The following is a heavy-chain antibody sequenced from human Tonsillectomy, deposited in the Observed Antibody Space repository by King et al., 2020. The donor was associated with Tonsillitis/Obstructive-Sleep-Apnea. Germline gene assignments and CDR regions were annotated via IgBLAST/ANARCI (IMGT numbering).Heavy chain of an antibody. V-gene: IGHV3-48*02. CDR3: ARGGEFRFFEGLSGDYYYMDV. CDR1: GFTFSSYS. D-gene: IGHD3-3*01. Sequence: VQLVESGGGLVQPGGSLRLSCAASGFTFSSYSMNWVRQAPGKGLEWVSYISSSSSTIYYADSVKGRFTISRDNAKNSLYLQMNSLRDEDTAVYYCARGGEFRFFEGLSGDYYYMDVWGKGTTVTVSS. CDR2: ISSSSSTI. J-gene: IGHJ6*03.